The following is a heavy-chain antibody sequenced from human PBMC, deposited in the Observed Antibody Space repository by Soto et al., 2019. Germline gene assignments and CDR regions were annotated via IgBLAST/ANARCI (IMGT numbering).Heavy chain of an antibody. Sequence: SETLSLTCSVYGGSSRAYHWSWIRQSPGEGLEWIGEFSYSGSLNYNPSLKRRVAVSLDTAADHFSLTMTSVTAADTGVYFCAGGPRYWSFALWGRGTLVTVSS. CDR1: GGSSRAYH. J-gene: IGHJ2*01. CDR3: AGGPRYWSFAL. V-gene: IGHV4-34*01. CDR2: FSYSGSL. D-gene: IGHD1-20*01.